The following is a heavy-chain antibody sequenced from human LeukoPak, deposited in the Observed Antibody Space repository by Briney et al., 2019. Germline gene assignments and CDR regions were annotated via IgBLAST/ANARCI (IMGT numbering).Heavy chain of an antibody. CDR3: AKGLSGGLDAFDI. J-gene: IGHJ3*02. CDR1: GFTFSSYG. V-gene: IGHV3-30*18. D-gene: IGHD3-16*01. Sequence: PGGSLRLSCAASGFTFSSYGMHWVRQAPGKGLEWVAVISYDGSNKYYADSVKGRFTISRDNSKNTLYLQMNSLRAEDTAVYYCAKGLSGGLDAFDIWGQGTMVTVSS. CDR2: ISYDGSNK.